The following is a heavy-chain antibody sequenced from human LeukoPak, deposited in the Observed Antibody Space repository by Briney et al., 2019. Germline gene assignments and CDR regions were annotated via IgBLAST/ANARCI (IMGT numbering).Heavy chain of an antibody. CDR2: IFHGGST. V-gene: IGHV4-4*02. D-gene: IGHD5-18*01. CDR3: ARKSYGYLGY. CDR1: GGSISSSSW. Sequence: PSGTLSPTCAVSGGSISSSSWWSWVRQPPGKGLEWIGEIFHGGSTNYNPSLKSRVTISVDKSKNQFSLKLSSVTAADTAMYYCARKSYGYLGYWGQGTLVTVSS. J-gene: IGHJ4*02.